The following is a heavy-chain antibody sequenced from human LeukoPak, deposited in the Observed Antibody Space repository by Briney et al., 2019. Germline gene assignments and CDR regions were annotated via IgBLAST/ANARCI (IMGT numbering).Heavy chain of an antibody. Sequence: SETLSLTCAVYGGSFSGYYWSWIRQPPGKGLEWIGEINHSGSTNYNPSLKSRVTISVDTSKNQFSLKLSSVTAADTAAYYCARKVAVMVYAIRGNWFDPWGQGTLVTVSS. J-gene: IGHJ5*02. V-gene: IGHV4-34*01. CDR1: GGSFSGYY. CDR3: ARKVAVMVYAIRGNWFDP. D-gene: IGHD2-8*01. CDR2: INHSGST.